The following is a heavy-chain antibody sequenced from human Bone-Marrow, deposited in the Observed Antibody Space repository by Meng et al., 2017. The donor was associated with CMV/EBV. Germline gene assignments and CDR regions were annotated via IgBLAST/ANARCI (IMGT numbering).Heavy chain of an antibody. CDR2: IKQDGSEK. J-gene: IGHJ4*02. CDR3: ARDLGHGWSSYFDY. Sequence: GESLKISCAASGFTFSSYWMSWVRQAPGKGLEWVANIKQDGSEKYYVDSVKGRFTVSRDNAKNSLYLQMNSRRAEDTAVYYCARDLGHGWSSYFDYWGQGTLVTVSS. D-gene: IGHD6-19*01. V-gene: IGHV3-7*01. CDR1: GFTFSSYW.